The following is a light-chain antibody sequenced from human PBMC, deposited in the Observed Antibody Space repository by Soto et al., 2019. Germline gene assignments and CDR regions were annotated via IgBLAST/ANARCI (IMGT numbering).Light chain of an antibody. CDR1: QRLSSS. V-gene: IGKV3-11*01. CDR2: DIS. CDR3: QLRSDWPGLS. Sequence: DSVLTQSPGTLSLSPGEGATLSCRSSQRLSSSLAWYQQRPGQPPRLLFYDISNRATGIPARFSASGSGTDFTLTIDSLEPEDFAIYYCQLRSDWPGLSFGGGTKVEIK. J-gene: IGKJ4*01.